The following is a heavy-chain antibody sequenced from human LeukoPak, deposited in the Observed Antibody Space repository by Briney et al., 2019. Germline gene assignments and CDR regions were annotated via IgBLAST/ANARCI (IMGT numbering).Heavy chain of an antibody. D-gene: IGHD1-26*01. CDR1: GFTFSSYG. CDR3: ARTGSSRFDS. CDR2: IRYDGSNK. J-gene: IGHJ4*02. Sequence: GGSLRLSCAASGFTFSSYGMHWVRQAPGKGLEWVAFIRYDGSNKYYADSVKGRFTISRDNFKNTLYLQMNSLRVEDTAVYYCARTGSSRFDSWGQGTLFIVSS. V-gene: IGHV3-30*02.